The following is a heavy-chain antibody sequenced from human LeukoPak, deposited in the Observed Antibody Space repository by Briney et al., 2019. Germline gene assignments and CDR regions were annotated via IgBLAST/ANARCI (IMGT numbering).Heavy chain of an antibody. CDR1: GGSISSSSYY. D-gene: IGHD1-14*01. CDR3: ARRVGWRNRAFDY. Sequence: PSETLSLTCSVSGGSISSSSYYWGWIRQPPGKGLEWIGSIYYSGSTYYNSSFKSRVTISVDTSKNQFSLKLSSVTAADTAVYYCARRVGWRNRAFDYWGQGTLVTVSS. CDR2: IYYSGST. J-gene: IGHJ4*02. V-gene: IGHV4-39*01.